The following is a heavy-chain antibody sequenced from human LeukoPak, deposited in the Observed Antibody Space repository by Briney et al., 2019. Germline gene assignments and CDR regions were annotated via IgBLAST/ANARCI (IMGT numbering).Heavy chain of an antibody. D-gene: IGHD7-27*01. CDR1: GGSISSYY. CDR2: IYYSGST. V-gene: IGHV4-39*07. Sequence: PSETLSLTCTVSGGSISSYYWGWIRQPPGKGLEWIGSIYYSGSTYYNPSLKSRVTISVDTSKNQFSLKLSSVTAADTAVYYCAREDFLGRLNYWGQGTLVTVSS. CDR3: AREDFLGRLNY. J-gene: IGHJ4*02.